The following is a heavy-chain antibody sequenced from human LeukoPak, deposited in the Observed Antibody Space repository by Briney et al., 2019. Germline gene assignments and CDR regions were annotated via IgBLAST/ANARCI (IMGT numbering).Heavy chain of an antibody. CDR3: AKDRDYWGSSGYPLDY. CDR1: GFTTNYYG. CDR2: IRHEGRDK. V-gene: IGHV3-30*02. D-gene: IGHD3-22*01. Sequence: GGSLRLSCIASGFTTNYYGMHWVRQAPGKGPEWVALIRHEGRDKYYAASVKGRFTISRDNSNNTLYLQMNSLRAEDTAVYYRAKDRDYWGSSGYPLDYWGQRTLVIVSS. J-gene: IGHJ4*02.